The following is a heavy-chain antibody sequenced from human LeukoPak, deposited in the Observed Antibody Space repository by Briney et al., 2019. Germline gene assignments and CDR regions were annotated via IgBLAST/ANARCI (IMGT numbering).Heavy chain of an antibody. J-gene: IGHJ4*02. D-gene: IGHD4-11*01. V-gene: IGHV3-30-3*01. CDR2: ISYDGSNE. Sequence: GGSLRLSCAASGFTFSSYAMHWVRQAPGKGLEWVAVISYDGSNEYYADSVKGRFTISRDNSKNTLYLQMNSLRAEDTAVYYCARDGYDYSLFYIDYWGQGTLVTVSS. CDR1: GFTFSSYA. CDR3: ARDGYDYSLFYIDY.